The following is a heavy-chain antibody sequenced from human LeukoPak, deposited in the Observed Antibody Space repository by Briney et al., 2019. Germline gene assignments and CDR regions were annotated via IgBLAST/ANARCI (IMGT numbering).Heavy chain of an antibody. CDR2: INQDGSQT. Sequence: PGGSLRLSCVASGFTSGHIFTDYWMTWVRQVPGKGLEWVANINQDGSQTYYLDSVKARFTISRDNAKESVSLQMNSLRAEDTAVYYCAKCEYSSSTSFDYWGQGTLVTVSS. J-gene: IGHJ4*02. CDR1: GFTSGHIFTDYW. CDR3: AKCEYSSSTSFDY. V-gene: IGHV3-7*03. D-gene: IGHD6-6*01.